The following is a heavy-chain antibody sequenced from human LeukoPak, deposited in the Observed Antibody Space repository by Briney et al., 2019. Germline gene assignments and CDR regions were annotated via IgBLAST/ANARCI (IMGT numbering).Heavy chain of an antibody. J-gene: IGHJ4*02. V-gene: IGHV3-48*02. CDR1: GFTFSSYR. Sequence: GGSLRLSCAASGFTFSSYRMKWVRQAPGKGLEWVSYISSTSSTIYYADSVKGRFTISRDNAKNSLYLQMNSLRDEDTAVYYCATNPVATHDCWSQGTLVTVSS. CDR2: ISSTSSTI. CDR3: ATNPVATHDC. D-gene: IGHD5-12*01.